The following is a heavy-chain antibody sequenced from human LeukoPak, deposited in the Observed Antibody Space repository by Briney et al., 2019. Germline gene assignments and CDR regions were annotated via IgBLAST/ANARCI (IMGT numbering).Heavy chain of an antibody. CDR2: ISGGST. CDR3: GRDYCSGGICDGYFDS. CDR1: GFTVSSNE. Sequence: GGSLRLSCAASGFTVSSNEMSWVRQAPGKGLEWVSSISGGSTYYADSRKGRFTISRDNAKNSVYLQMNSLRVEDTAVYFCGRDYCSGGICDGYFDSWGQGTLVTVSS. D-gene: IGHD2-15*01. V-gene: IGHV3-38-3*01. J-gene: IGHJ4*02.